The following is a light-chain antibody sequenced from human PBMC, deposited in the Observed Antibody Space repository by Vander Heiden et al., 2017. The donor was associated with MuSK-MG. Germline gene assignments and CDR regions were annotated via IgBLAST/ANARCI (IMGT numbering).Light chain of an antibody. V-gene: IGKV1-5*01. J-gene: IGKJ1*01. CDR2: AAS. CDR1: QGISNC. CDR3: QQNNGYET. Sequence: EIQMTQSPSSLSASVGDRVTITCRASQGISNCLAWYQRKPGKAPKLLIFAASTLEDGVPRWFSGSGCGTHFTLTSSSLQADDFASYYCQQNNGYETFGLGTKVEI.